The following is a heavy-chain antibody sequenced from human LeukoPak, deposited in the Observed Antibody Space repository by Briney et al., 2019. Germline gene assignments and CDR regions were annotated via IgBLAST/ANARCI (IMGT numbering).Heavy chain of an antibody. CDR1: GGSFSGYY. V-gene: IGHV4-34*01. CDR3: ARVGSWYGKYFQL. D-gene: IGHD6-13*01. Sequence: SETLSLTCAVYGGSFSGYYWSWIRQPPGKGLEWIGEINHSGSTNYNPSLKSRVTISVDTSKNQFSLKQSSVTAADTAVYYCARVGSWYGKYFQLWGQGTLVTVSS. CDR2: INHSGST. J-gene: IGHJ1*01.